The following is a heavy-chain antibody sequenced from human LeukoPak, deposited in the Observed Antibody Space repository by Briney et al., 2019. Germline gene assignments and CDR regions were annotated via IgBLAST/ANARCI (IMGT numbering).Heavy chain of an antibody. Sequence: PGGSLRLSCAASGFTVSSNYMSWVRQAPGKGLEWVSVIYSGGSTYYADSVKGRLTISRDNSKNTLYLQMNSLRAEDTAVYYCARWWRGYFDYWGQGTLVTVSS. J-gene: IGHJ4*02. V-gene: IGHV3-53*01. CDR3: ARWWRGYFDY. CDR1: GFTVSSNY. D-gene: IGHD2-15*01. CDR2: IYSGGST.